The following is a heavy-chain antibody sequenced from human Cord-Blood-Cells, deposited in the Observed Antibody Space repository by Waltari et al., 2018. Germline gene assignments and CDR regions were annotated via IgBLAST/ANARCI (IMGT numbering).Heavy chain of an antibody. J-gene: IGHJ4*02. D-gene: IGHD3-10*01. V-gene: IGHV4-39*01. CDR1: VGSISSSSYY. Sequence: QLQLQESGPGLVKPSETLSLTCTVSVGSISSSSYYWGWIRQPPGKGLEWIGSIYYSGSTYYNPSLKSRVTISVDTSKNQFSLKLSSVTAADTAVYYCARQQVVRGIHWGQGTLVTVSS. CDR3: ARQQVVRGIH. CDR2: IYYSGST.